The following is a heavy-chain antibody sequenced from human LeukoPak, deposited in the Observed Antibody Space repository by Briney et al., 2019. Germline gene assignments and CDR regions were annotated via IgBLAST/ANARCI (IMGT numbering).Heavy chain of an antibody. Sequence: GRSLRFSCAASGFTFSSYGIHWVRQAPGKGLEWVAVIWYDGSNKYYADSVKGRFTISRDNSKNTLYLQMDSLRADDTAVYYCAKDDGVGATNNWFDPWGQGTLVTVSS. CDR1: GFTFSSYG. V-gene: IGHV3-33*06. CDR3: AKDDGVGATNNWFDP. J-gene: IGHJ5*02. D-gene: IGHD1-26*01. CDR2: IWYDGSNK.